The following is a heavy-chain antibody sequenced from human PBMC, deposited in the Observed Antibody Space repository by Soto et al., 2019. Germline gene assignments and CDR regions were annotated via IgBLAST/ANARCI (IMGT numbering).Heavy chain of an antibody. CDR2: ISSSGTYI. V-gene: IGHV3-21*06. Sequence: EVQLVESGGGLVKPGGSLRLSCAASGFIFSSYSMNWVRQAPGKGLEWVSSISSSGTYIYYGDSVKGRLTISRDNAKNSLYLEMTSLRAEDTAVYYCAKDRVYSGVGVMSYYYNGMDVWGQGTTVTVSS. J-gene: IGHJ6*02. D-gene: IGHD1-26*01. CDR3: AKDRVYSGVGVMSYYYNGMDV. CDR1: GFIFSSYS.